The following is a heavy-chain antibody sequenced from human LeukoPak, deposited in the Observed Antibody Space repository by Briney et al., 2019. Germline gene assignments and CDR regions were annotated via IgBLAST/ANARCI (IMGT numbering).Heavy chain of an antibody. CDR1: GFTFSSYA. D-gene: IGHD6-13*01. J-gene: IGHJ4*02. V-gene: IGHV3-30*04. Sequence: PGRSLRLSCAASGFTFSSYAMHWVRQAPGKGLEWVAVISYDGSNKYYADSVKGRFTISRDNSKNTLYLQMNSLRAEDTAVYYCARSIAAAGTPPCYWGQGTLVTVSS. CDR2: ISYDGSNK. CDR3: ARSIAAAGTPPCY.